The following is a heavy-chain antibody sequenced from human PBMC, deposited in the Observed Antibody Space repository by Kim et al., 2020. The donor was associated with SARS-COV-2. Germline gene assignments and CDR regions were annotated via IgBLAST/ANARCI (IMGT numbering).Heavy chain of an antibody. CDR2: IKSKTDGETT. CDR3: TTDLRWELPGGAY. CDR1: GFTFSYAW. V-gene: IGHV3-15*01. Sequence: GGSLILSCAASGFTFSYAWMTWVRQAPGKGLEWVGRIKSKTDGETTDYAAPVKGRFTISRDDSKNTLYLQMNSLKTEDTAVYYCTTDLRWELPGGAYWGQGTLVTVSS. D-gene: IGHD3-10*01. J-gene: IGHJ4*02.